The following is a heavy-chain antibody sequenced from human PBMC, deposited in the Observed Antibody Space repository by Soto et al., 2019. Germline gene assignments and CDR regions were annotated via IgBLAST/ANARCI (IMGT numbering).Heavy chain of an antibody. CDR3: ARGGAAAGPRYYYYYGMDV. V-gene: IGHV1-69*06. J-gene: IGHJ6*02. Sequence: SVKVSCKASGGTFSSYAISWVRQAAGQGLEWMGGIIPIFGTANYAQKFQGRVTITADKSTSTAYMELSSLRSEDTAVYYCARGGAAAGPRYYYYYGMDVWGQGTTVTVSS. D-gene: IGHD6-13*01. CDR2: IIPIFGTA. CDR1: GGTFSSYA.